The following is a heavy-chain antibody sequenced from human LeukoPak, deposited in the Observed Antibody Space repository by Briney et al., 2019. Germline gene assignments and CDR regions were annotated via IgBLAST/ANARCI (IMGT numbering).Heavy chain of an antibody. CDR3: ARGSVGYCSGGSCYLWFDP. D-gene: IGHD2-15*01. V-gene: IGHV1-18*01. CDR2: ISAYNGNT. J-gene: IGHJ5*02. Sequence: ASVKVSCKASGYTFTSYGISWVRQAPGQGLVWLGWISAYNGNTNYAQKLQGRVTMTTDTSTSTAYMELRSLRSDDTAVYYCARGSVGYCSGGSCYLWFDPWGQGTLVTVSS. CDR1: GYTFTSYG.